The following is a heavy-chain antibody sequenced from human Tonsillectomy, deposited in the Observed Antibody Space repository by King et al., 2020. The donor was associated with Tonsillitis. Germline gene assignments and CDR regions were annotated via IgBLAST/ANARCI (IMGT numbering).Heavy chain of an antibody. CDR3: AKGDYDILTGYGF. J-gene: IGHJ4*02. V-gene: IGHV3-9*01. Sequence: VKLVESGGGLVQPGRSLRLSCAASGFTFDDYAMHWVRQAPGKGLEWVSGISWNSGNIGYADSVKGRFTISRDNARNSLYLQMNSLRAEDTALYYCAKGDYDILTGYGFWGQGTLVTVSS. CDR1: GFTFDDYA. CDR2: ISWNSGNI. D-gene: IGHD3-9*01.